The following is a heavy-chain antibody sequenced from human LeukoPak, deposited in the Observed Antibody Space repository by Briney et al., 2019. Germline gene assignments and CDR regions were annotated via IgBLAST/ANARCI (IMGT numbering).Heavy chain of an antibody. D-gene: IGHD3-22*01. CDR2: VGTAGDT. CDR3: ARRGARRGYYDAFDI. Sequence: GGSLRLSCTASGFTFSSYNMHWVRQPTGKGLEWVSAVGTAGDTYYPGSVKGRFTISRENAKNSLYLQMNSLRAGDTAVYYCARRGARRGYYDAFDIWGQGTMVTVSS. CDR1: GFTFSSYN. J-gene: IGHJ3*02. V-gene: IGHV3-13*01.